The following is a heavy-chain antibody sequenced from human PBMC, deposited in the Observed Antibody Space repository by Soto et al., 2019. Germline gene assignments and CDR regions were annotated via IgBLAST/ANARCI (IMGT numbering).Heavy chain of an antibody. D-gene: IGHD2-15*01. CDR2: ISYDGINK. CDR3: AVVPPPRAFDI. Sequence: PGGSLRLSCAASGFTFSSSAMHWVREAPGKGLEWVAVISYDGINKYYADSVKGRFTISRDNSKNTLYLQMNSLRAEDTAVYYCAVVPPPRAFDIWGQGTMVTVSS. V-gene: IGHV3-30-3*01. J-gene: IGHJ3*02. CDR1: GFTFSSSA.